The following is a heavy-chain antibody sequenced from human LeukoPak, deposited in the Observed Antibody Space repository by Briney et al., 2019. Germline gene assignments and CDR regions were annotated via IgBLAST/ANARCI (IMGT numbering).Heavy chain of an antibody. CDR3: ARVAAAGSRSYYYYYMDV. D-gene: IGHD6-13*01. J-gene: IGHJ6*03. V-gene: IGHV3-30*04. CDR2: ISYDGSNK. Sequence: PGGSPRLSCAASGFTFSSYAMHWVRQAPGKGLEWVAVISYDGSNKYYADSVKGRFTISRNNSKNTLYLQMNSLRAEDTAVYYCARVAAAGSRSYYYYYMDVWGKGTTVTVSS. CDR1: GFTFSSYA.